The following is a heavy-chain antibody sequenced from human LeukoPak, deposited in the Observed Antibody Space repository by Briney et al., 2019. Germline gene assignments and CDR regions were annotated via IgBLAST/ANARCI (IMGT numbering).Heavy chain of an antibody. D-gene: IGHD6-19*01. CDR3: ARVYSSGWYYFDY. J-gene: IGHJ4*02. V-gene: IGHV4-31*03. Sequence: SQTLSLTCTVSGVSISSGGYYWSWIRQHPGKGLEWIGYIYYSGSTYYHPSLKSRFTISVDKSKNQFSLKLSSVTAADTAVYYCARVYSSGWYYFDYWGQGTLVTVSS. CDR2: IYYSGST. CDR1: GVSISSGGYY.